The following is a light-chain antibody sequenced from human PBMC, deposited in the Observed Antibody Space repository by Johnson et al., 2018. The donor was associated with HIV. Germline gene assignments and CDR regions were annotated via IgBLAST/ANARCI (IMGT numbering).Light chain of an antibody. CDR1: GSNIGNNY. V-gene: IGLV1-51*02. CDR3: GTWDSSLSAGPYV. CDR2: ENN. J-gene: IGLJ1*01. Sequence: QSVLTQPPSVSAAPGQKVTISCSGSGSNIGNNYVSWYQQLPGSAPKLLIYENNKRPSGIPGRFSGSKSGTSATLGITGLQTGDEADYYCGTWDSSLSAGPYVFGTGTKVTVL.